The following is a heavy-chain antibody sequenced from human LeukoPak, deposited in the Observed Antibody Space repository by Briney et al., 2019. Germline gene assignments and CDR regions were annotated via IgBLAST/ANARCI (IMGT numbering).Heavy chain of an antibody. D-gene: IGHD3-16*01. CDR1: GYTFTNYG. Sequence: GASVKVSCKASGYTFTNYGISWVRQAPGQGLEWMGWISAYNANTKYAQKLQGRVTMTTDTSTSTAYMELRSLRSDDTAVYYCARDRSGQSFGYYYYGMDAWGQGTTVTVSS. CDR2: ISAYNANT. V-gene: IGHV1-18*01. CDR3: ARDRSGQSFGYYYYGMDA. J-gene: IGHJ6*02.